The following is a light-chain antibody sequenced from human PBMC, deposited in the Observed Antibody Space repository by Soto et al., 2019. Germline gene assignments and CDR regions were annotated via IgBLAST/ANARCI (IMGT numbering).Light chain of an antibody. J-gene: IGLJ3*02. Sequence: QSVLTQSSSASASLGSSVKLTCTLSSGHSSYIIAWHQQQPGKAPRYLMKLEGSGSYNKGSGVPDRFSGSSSGADRYLTISNLQLVGEAVYYCETWDSNTHTVFGGGTQLAVL. V-gene: IGLV4-60*02. CDR1: SGHSSYI. CDR2: LEGSGSY. CDR3: ETWDSNTHTV.